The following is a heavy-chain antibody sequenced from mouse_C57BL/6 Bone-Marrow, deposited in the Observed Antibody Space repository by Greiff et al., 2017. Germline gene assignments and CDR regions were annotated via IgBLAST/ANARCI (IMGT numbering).Heavy chain of an antibody. CDR2: ISSGGSYT. J-gene: IGHJ2*01. Sequence: DVMLVESGGDLVKPGGSLKLSCAASGFTFSSYGMSWVRQTPDKRLEWVATISSGGSYTYYPDSVKGRFTISRDNAKNTRYLQMSSLKSEDTAMYYCARGAVTTVVATSFDYWGQGTTLTVSS. D-gene: IGHD1-1*01. CDR1: GFTFSSYG. CDR3: ARGAVTTVVATSFDY. V-gene: IGHV5-6*02.